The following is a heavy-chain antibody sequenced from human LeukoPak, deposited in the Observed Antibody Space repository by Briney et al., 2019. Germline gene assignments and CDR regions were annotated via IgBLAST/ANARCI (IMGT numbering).Heavy chain of an antibody. V-gene: IGHV4-30-2*01. J-gene: IGHJ4*02. CDR3: ARGNYYDSSGYYTDFDY. CDR2: IYHSGST. D-gene: IGHD3-22*01. CDR1: GGSISSGGYS. Sequence: PSETLSLTCAVSGGSISSGGYSWRWIRQPPGKGLEWIGYIYHSGSTYYNPSLKSRVTISVDRSKNQFSLKLSSVTAADTAVYYCARGNYYDSSGYYTDFDYWGQGTLVTVSS.